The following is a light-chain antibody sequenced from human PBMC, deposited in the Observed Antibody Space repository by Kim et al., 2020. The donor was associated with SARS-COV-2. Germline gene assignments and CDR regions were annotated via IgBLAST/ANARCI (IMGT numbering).Light chain of an antibody. CDR3: QQYASSPPMYT. Sequence: EIVLTQSPGTLSLSPGERATLSCRTSQSVSSRYLAWYQQKPGQAPRLLIYGASSRATGIPDRISGSGSGTDFTLTINGLEPEDFAVYYCQQYASSPPMYTFGQGTKLEI. J-gene: IGKJ2*01. V-gene: IGKV3-20*01. CDR2: GAS. CDR1: QSVSSRY.